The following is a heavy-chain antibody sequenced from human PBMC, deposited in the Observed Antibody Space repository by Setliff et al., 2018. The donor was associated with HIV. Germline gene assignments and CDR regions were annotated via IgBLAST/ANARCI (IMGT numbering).Heavy chain of an antibody. CDR3: ARDSRKIYYGSEGMDV. Sequence: GGSLRLSCAASGFTFSSYAMSWVRQAPGKGLEWVSGINWNGGSTGYADSVKGRFTISRDDAKKSLYLQMNSLRAEDTAVYYCARDSRKIYYGSEGMDVWGQGTTVTVSS. CDR2: INWNGGST. V-gene: IGHV3-20*04. CDR1: GFTFSSYA. J-gene: IGHJ6*02. D-gene: IGHD3-10*01.